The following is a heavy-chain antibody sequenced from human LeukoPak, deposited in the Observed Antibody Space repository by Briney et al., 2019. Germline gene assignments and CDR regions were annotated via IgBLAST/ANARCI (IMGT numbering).Heavy chain of an antibody. V-gene: IGHV4-59*01. Sequence: SETLSLTCSVSGDSITGYSWSWIRQTPGKGLEWIGYIYYDGDTHYNPSLNSRLSMSVDTPNKQFSLNLRSVTAADTAVYYCVRGPYGASISNWFDPWGQGLLVTVSS. CDR2: IYYDGDT. CDR1: GDSITGYS. D-gene: IGHD4/OR15-4a*01. CDR3: VRGPYGASISNWFDP. J-gene: IGHJ5*02.